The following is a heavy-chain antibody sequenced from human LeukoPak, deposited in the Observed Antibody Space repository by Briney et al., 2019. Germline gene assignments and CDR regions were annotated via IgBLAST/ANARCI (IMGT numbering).Heavy chain of an antibody. CDR1: GGSISSYY. D-gene: IGHD3-22*01. Sequence: SETLSLTCTVSGGSISSYYWSWLRQPPGKGLEWIGYIYYSGSTNYNPSLKSRVTISVDTPKNQFSLKLSSVTAADTAVYYCARLGRYYDSSGYYLGRWFDPWGQGTPVTVSS. J-gene: IGHJ5*02. CDR3: ARLGRYYDSSGYYLGRWFDP. CDR2: IYYSGST. V-gene: IGHV4-59*08.